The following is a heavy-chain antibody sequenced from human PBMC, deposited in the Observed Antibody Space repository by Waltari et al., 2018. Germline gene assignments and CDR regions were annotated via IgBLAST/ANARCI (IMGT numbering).Heavy chain of an antibody. V-gene: IGHV4-39*01. CDR1: GDSVTNTAHY. CDR3: VRRPLDWQFDV. J-gene: IGHJ2*01. Sequence: QLQLQESGPRLVTPSESLSLTCSVSGDSVTNTAHYWGWVRQSPVKGLEWIGSIQFSGRTYYNPSLRSRLTIAVDTSKNRFSLNLTSMTVADAAVYCCVRRPLDWQFDVWGRGTLVSVSS. CDR2: IQFSGRT.